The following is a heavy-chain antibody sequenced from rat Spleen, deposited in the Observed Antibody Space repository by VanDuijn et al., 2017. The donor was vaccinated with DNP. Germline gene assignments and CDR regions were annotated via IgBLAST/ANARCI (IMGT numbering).Heavy chain of an antibody. CDR2: ISYDGGRA. Sequence: EVQLVESGGGLVQPGRSLKLSCAASGFSFSDYYMAWVRQTPTKGLEFVAYISYDGGRANYGDSVKGRFTISRDNEESTQSLQMKSLSSEDKDHIYCXXXHXXXGSXXXYWGQGXXVTXSS. D-gene: IGHD3-7*01. J-gene: IGHJ2*01. V-gene: IGHV5-22*01. CDR1: GFSFSDYY. CDR3: XXXHXXXGSXXXY.